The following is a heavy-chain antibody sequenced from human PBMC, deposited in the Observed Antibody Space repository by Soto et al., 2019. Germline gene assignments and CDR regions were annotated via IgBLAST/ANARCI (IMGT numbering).Heavy chain of an antibody. CDR1: GYTFTSYG. CDR3: ARDGTYYDFWSGYYSDNWFDP. D-gene: IGHD3-3*01. J-gene: IGHJ5*02. CDR2: ISAYNGNT. Sequence: ASVKVSCKASGYTFTSYGISWVRQAPGQGLEWMGWISAYNGNTNYAQKLQGRVTMTTDTSTSTAYMELRSLRSDDTAVYYCARDGTYYDFWSGYYSDNWFDPWGQGTLVTVSS. V-gene: IGHV1-18*04.